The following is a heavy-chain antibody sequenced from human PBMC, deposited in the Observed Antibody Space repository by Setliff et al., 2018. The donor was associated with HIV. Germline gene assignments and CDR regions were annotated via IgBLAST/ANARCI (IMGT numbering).Heavy chain of an antibody. J-gene: IGHJ4*02. D-gene: IGHD6-13*01. CDR1: GDSISDNDFY. V-gene: IGHV4-39*02. Sequence: SETLSLTCSLSGDSISDNDFYWGWISQPPGKGLEWIGFFHHSGAAYYNPSPKSRVTISVDTSKNQFSLELTSVIAADTAAYDCAREECTSWPRVHYWGQCVRVTVAS. CDR3: AREECTSWPRVHY. CDR2: FHHSGAA.